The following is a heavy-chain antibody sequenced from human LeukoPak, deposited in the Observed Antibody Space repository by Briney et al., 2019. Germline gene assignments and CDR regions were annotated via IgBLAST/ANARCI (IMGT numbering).Heavy chain of an antibody. V-gene: IGHV4-59*01. Sequence: PSETLSLTCTVSGGSISSYYWSWIRQPPGKGLEWIGYIYYSGSTNYNPSLKSRVTISADTSKNQFSLKLNSVTAADTAVYYCARVGSSGWFNDWGQGTLVTVSS. CDR1: GGSISSYY. CDR2: IYYSGST. CDR3: ARVGSSGWFND. D-gene: IGHD6-19*01. J-gene: IGHJ4*02.